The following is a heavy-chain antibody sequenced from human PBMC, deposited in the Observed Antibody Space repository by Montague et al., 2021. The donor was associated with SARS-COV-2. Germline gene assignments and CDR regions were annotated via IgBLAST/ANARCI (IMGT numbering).Heavy chain of an antibody. V-gene: IGHV3-33*08. CDR2: IWYDGSNK. CDR3: ARGYGDYHFDY. CDR1: GLTFSIYG. D-gene: IGHD4-17*01. J-gene: IGHJ4*02. Sequence: SLRLSCAASGLTFSIYGMHWVRQAPGKGLEWVALIWYDGSNKYYADSVKGRFTISRDNSKNTVYLQMNSLRAEDTAVFYCARGYGDYHFDYWGQGTLVTVSS.